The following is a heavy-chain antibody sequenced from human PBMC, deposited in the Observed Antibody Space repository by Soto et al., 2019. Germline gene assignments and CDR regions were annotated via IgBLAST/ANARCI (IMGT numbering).Heavy chain of an antibody. CDR3: ARYYKNWLDP. Sequence: PSETLSLTCTVSGGSISSYYWTWIRQPAGKGLEWIGRIYTGGSPNYNPSLKSRVTMSVDTSKKQFSLNLSSVTAADTAVYFCARYYKNWLDPWGQGTLVTVYS. J-gene: IGHJ5*02. CDR1: GGSISSYY. CDR2: IYTGGSP. D-gene: IGHD1-26*01. V-gene: IGHV4-4*07.